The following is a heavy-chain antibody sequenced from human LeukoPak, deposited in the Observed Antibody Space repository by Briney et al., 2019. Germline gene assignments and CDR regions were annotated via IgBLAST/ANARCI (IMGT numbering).Heavy chain of an antibody. CDR2: ISGSGGST. CDR1: GFTFSSYA. V-gene: IGHV3-23*01. D-gene: IGHD3-3*01. Sequence: GGSLRLSCAASGFTFSSYAMSWVRQAPGKGLEWVSAISGSGGSTYYADSVKGRFTISRDNSKNTLYLQMNSLRAEDTAVYYCAKGARITIYGVVIIPAYFDYWGQGTLVTVSS. J-gene: IGHJ4*02. CDR3: AKGARITIYGVVIIPAYFDY.